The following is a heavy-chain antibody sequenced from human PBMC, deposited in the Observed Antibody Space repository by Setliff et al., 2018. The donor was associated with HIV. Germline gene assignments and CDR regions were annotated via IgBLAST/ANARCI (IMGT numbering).Heavy chain of an antibody. V-gene: IGHV3-9*01. J-gene: IGHJ4*02. D-gene: IGHD3-9*01. CDR2: VTWNSGAV. CDR3: VRDRDWAFDY. CDR1: GFNFDDYS. Sequence: GGSLRLSCAASGFNFDDYSMHWVRQSPGKGPEWVAGVTWNSGAVGYADSVKGRFTISRDDAKNSLYLQMDSLRAEDTAVYYCVRDRDWAFDYWGQGILVTVSS.